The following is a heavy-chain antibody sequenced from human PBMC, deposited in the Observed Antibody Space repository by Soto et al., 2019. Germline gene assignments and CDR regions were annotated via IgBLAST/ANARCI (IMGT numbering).Heavy chain of an antibody. V-gene: IGHV3-30-3*01. J-gene: IGHJ4*02. CDR1: GFTFSSCA. CDR2: ISYDGSNE. CDR3: ASIFGSAGY. D-gene: IGHD3-10*02. Sequence: GGSLRLSCAASGFTFSSCAMHWFRQAPGKGLEWVAVISYDGSNEYYADSVKGRFTISRDNSKNTLYLQMNSLRAEDTAVYYCASIFGSAGYWGQGTLVTVSS.